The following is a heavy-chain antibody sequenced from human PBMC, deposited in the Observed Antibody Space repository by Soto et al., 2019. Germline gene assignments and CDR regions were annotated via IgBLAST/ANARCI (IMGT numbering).Heavy chain of an antibody. CDR3: AKDQLPHIPSSGPPDY. CDR2: ITGSGSTT. Sequence: RHSRTAAECTSATYAMVRVSKAPGKGLEWVSLITGSGSTTYYADSVKGRFTISRDNSKNTLYLQMNSLRAEDTAVYYCAKDQLPHIPSSGPPDYSGQGTLVTVSS. V-gene: IGHV3-23*01. CDR1: ECTSATYA. D-gene: IGHD6-19*01. J-gene: IGHJ4*02.